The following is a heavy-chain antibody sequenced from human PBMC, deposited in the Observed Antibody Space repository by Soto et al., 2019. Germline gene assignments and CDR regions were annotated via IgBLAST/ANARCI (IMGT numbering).Heavy chain of an antibody. CDR3: AKHFRDAYTALAF. V-gene: IGHV4-30-2*01. Sequence: SETLSLTCAVSVGSISSGGYSWSWIRQPPGKGLEWIGNIYHSGSTFYSPSLKSRATISGDTSKNQLSLNLSSVTAADTAVYYCAKHFRDAYTALAFWGQGTLVTVSS. CDR1: VGSISSGGYS. CDR2: IYHSGST. J-gene: IGHJ4*02. D-gene: IGHD3-3*02.